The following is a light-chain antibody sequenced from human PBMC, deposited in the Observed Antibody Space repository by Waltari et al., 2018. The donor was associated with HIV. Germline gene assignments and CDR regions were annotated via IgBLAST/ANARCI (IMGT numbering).Light chain of an antibody. V-gene: IGLV6-57*04. CDR2: DNT. Sequence: NFMLTQTQSVSESPGKTTTFSCIRNSGSIGSNYVQWHQQRLGTAPILLIFDNTNRPSVVPDPFSGSIDSSSNSASLTISGLKTEDEATYYCQSYDDNNSWVFGGGTMLTVL. CDR1: SGSIGSNY. J-gene: IGLJ3*02. CDR3: QSYDDNNSWV.